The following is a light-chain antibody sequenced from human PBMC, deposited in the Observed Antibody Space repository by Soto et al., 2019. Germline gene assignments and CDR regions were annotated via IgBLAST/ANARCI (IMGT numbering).Light chain of an antibody. Sequence: QSALTQPRSVSGSPGQSVTISCTGTSSDVGRYNYVSCYQLHAGKGPKLIIYDVSARHSGVPDRFSASKSDNTASLTISGLQAVDYADYYCSSYAGKYVYVCVSVTKLTVL. V-gene: IGLV2-11*01. J-gene: IGLJ1*01. CDR2: DVS. CDR1: SSDVGRYNY. CDR3: SSYAGKYVYV.